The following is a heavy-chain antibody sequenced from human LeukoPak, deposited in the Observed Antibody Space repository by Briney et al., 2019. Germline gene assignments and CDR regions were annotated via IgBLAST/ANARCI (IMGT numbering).Heavy chain of an antibody. V-gene: IGHV1-69*13. Sequence: SVKVSCKASGGTFSSYPFTWVRQAPGQGLEWMGEITPIFGAPNYAQTFQGRVTITADESTSTVFMELSSLRSDDTAFYYCARSSRVASTSGLNYWGQETLVTVSS. D-gene: IGHD4-23*01. CDR3: ARSSRVASTSGLNY. J-gene: IGHJ4*02. CDR2: ITPIFGAP. CDR1: GGTFSSYP.